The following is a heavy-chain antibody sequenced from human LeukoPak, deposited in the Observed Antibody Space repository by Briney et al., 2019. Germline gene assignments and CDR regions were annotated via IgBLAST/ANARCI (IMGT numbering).Heavy chain of an antibody. CDR1: GFTFSGSA. D-gene: IGHD3-10*01. CDR3: TREEYGSGSYYMFDY. V-gene: IGHV3-73*01. Sequence: GESLRLSCAASGFTFSGSAMHWVRQASGKGLEWVGRIRSKANSYATAYAASVKGRFTISRDDSKNTAYLQMNSLKTEDTAVYYCTREEYGSGSYYMFDYWGQGTLVTVSS. J-gene: IGHJ4*02. CDR2: IRSKANSYAT.